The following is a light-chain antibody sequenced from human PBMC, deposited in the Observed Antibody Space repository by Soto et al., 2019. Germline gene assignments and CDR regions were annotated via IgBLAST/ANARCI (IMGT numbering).Light chain of an antibody. J-gene: IGLJ3*02. V-gene: IGLV2-14*03. CDR1: SSDIGGYKY. CDR2: DVS. Sequence: QSALTQPASVSGSPGQSITISCTGTSSDIGGYKYASWYQQHPGKAPKLMIYDVSNRPSGVSNRFSGSKSGNTASLTISGLQVGEGGDYYCISYTTGATPGVFGGGTNPPVL. CDR3: ISYTTGATPGV.